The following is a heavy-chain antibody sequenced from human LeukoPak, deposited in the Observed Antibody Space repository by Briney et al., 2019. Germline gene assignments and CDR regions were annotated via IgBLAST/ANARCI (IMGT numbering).Heavy chain of an antibody. J-gene: IGHJ4*02. CDR2: INHSGST. V-gene: IGHV4-34*01. CDR1: GGSFSGYY. CDR3: ARNAYCGGDCFTPPHY. D-gene: IGHD2-21*02. Sequence: PSETLSLTCAVYGGSFSGYYWSWIRQPPGKGLEWMGEINHSGSTNYNPSLKSRVTISVDTSKNQFSLKLSSVTAADTAVYYCARNAYCGGDCFTPPHYWGQGTLVTVSS.